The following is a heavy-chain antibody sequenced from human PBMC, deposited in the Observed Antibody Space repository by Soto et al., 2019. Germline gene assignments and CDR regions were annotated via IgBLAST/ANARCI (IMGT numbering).Heavy chain of an antibody. CDR2: ISSSSSTI. Sequence: GGSLRLSCAASGFTFSSYSMNWVRQAPGKGLEWVSYISSSSSTIYYADSVKGRFTISRDNAKNSLYLQMNSLRDEDTAVYCCARDPGDARVIVSLFDYWGQGTLVTVSS. CDR1: GFTFSSYS. CDR3: ARDPGDARVIVSLFDY. D-gene: IGHD3-16*02. J-gene: IGHJ4*02. V-gene: IGHV3-48*02.